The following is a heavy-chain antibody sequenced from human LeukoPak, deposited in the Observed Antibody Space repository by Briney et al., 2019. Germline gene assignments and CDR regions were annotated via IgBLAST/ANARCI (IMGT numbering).Heavy chain of an antibody. CDR1: GFNISDFW. CDR2: IKEDGTEK. CDR3: VRESRPGGAMGLYHNFDY. Sequence: GGSLRLSCAASGFNISDFWMTWARQAPGKGLEWVANIKEDGTEKHLVDSVKGRFTISRDNTKNLLYLQMNSLRGDDTATYYCVRESRPGGAMGLYHNFDYWGQGTLVAVSS. D-gene: IGHD3-16*01. V-gene: IGHV3-7*01. J-gene: IGHJ4*02.